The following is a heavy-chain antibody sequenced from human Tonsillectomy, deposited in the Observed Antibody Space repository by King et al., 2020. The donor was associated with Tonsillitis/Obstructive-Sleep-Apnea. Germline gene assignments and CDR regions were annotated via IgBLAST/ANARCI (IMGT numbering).Heavy chain of an antibody. Sequence: VQLVESGGGLVKPGGSLRLSCTASGFTFSNAWMNWVRQAPGKGLEWVGRIKSKTDGGTTDYAAPVKGRFTISRDDSKNTLYLQMNSLKTEDTAVYYCTTFEGYFSGGSGLEGSYYYYYGMDVWGQGTTVTVSS. CDR3: TTFEGYFSGGSGLEGSYYYYYGMDV. CDR2: IKSKTDGGTT. CDR1: GFTFSNAW. J-gene: IGHJ6*02. D-gene: IGHD2-15*01. V-gene: IGHV3-15*07.